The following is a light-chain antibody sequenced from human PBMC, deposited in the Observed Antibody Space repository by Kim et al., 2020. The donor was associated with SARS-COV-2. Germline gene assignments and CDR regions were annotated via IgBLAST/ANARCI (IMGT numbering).Light chain of an antibody. Sequence: YELTQPPSVSVSPGQTASITCSGDKLGNKYVGWYQQKPGQSPVLVIYQDRKRPSGIPERFSGSNSGNTATLTISGTQAMDEADYYCQAWDSSTVVFGGG. J-gene: IGLJ2*01. CDR3: QAWDSSTVV. V-gene: IGLV3-1*01. CDR1: KLGNKY. CDR2: QDR.